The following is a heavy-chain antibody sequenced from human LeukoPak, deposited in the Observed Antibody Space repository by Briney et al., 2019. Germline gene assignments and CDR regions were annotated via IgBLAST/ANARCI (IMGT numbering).Heavy chain of an antibody. V-gene: IGHV1-18*01. CDR1: GYTFSSYG. CDR3: ARVYSSAWYTGGGLEF. Sequence: ASVNVSCKASGYTFSSYGIGWVRQTPGQGLEWMGWISLYGKTNYAQRVQDRVTMTTDTSTSTAYMELRSLRSDDTAVYYCARVYSSAWYTGGGLEFWGQGTLVTVSS. D-gene: IGHD6-19*01. CDR2: ISLYGKT. J-gene: IGHJ4*02.